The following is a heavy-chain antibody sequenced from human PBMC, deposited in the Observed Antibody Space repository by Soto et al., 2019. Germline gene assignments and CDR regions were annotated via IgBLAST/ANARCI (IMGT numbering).Heavy chain of an antibody. CDR1: GFTFSSYA. CDR2: ISGSGGST. CDR3: ARPYHKDIVVVPAAQRGYYYYGMDV. Sequence: GGSLRLSCAASGFTFSSYAMSWVRQAPGKWLEWVSAISGSGGSTYYADSVKGRFTISRDNSKNTLYLQMNSLRAEDTAVYYCARPYHKDIVVVPAAQRGYYYYGMDVWGQGXTVTVYS. D-gene: IGHD2-2*01. J-gene: IGHJ6*02. V-gene: IGHV3-23*01.